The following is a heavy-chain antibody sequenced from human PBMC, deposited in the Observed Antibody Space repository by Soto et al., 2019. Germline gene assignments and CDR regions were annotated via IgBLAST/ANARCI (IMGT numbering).Heavy chain of an antibody. CDR1: GGSISSSNW. Sequence: QVQLQESGPGLVKPSGTLSLTCAVSGGSISSSNWWSWVRQPPGKGLEWIGVIYHSGSTNYNPSPTGRVRIPVDKSKHPFSLQLSSVPAADTAVYECARAAWAVAGAVDYWGQGTLVTVSS. V-gene: IGHV4-4*02. CDR3: ARAAWAVAGAVDY. CDR2: IYHSGST. D-gene: IGHD6-19*01. J-gene: IGHJ4*02.